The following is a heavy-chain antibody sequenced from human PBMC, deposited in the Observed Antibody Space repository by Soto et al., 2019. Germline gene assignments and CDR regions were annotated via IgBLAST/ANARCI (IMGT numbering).Heavy chain of an antibody. D-gene: IGHD2-2*01. V-gene: IGHV3-11*01. J-gene: IGHJ2*01. CDR2: ISNTGTTI. Sequence: QVQLVESGGGLVKPGGSLRLSCTASGFTFNDYYMNWFRQAPGKGLEWLSYISNTGTTIYYADSVKGRFTISRDTSKNSLFLQMNSLRGEDSALYYCARDHCSSSNCYPRWYLDLWGRGTLVTVSS. CDR3: ARDHCSSSNCYPRWYLDL. CDR1: GFTFNDYY.